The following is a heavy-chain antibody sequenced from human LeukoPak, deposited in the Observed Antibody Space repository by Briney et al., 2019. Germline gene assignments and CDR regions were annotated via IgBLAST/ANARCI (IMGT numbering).Heavy chain of an antibody. V-gene: IGHV3-11*01. J-gene: IGHJ5*02. CDR3: AKGTHSSSWHWLDP. D-gene: IGHD6-13*01. Sequence: PGGSLRLSCAASGFTFSDYYMTWIRQASGEGLEWLSYIDSSGDVIYYADSVKGRFTISRDNGKNSLYLQMNSLRVEDTAVYYCAKGTHSSSWHWLDPWGQGTLVTVSS. CDR2: IDSSGDVI. CDR1: GFTFSDYY.